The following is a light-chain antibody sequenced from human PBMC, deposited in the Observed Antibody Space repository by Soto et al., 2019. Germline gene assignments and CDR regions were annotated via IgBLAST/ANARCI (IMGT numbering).Light chain of an antibody. Sequence: QSALTQPPSASGSPGQSVTISCTGTSSDVGGYNYVSWYQQHPGKAPKLMIYEVSERPSGVPERFSGSKSGNTASLTVSGLQAEDEADYYCSSYAGSNNLVFGGGTKVTVL. CDR1: SSDVGGYNY. CDR3: SSYAGSNNLV. V-gene: IGLV2-8*01. J-gene: IGLJ3*02. CDR2: EVS.